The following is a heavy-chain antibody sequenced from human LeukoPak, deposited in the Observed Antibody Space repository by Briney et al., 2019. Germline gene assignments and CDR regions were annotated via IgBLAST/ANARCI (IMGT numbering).Heavy chain of an antibody. CDR1: GDSVSSNSAA. CDR3: AREANYYGSGSFSPVSYYFDY. V-gene: IGHV6-1*01. D-gene: IGHD3-10*01. Sequence: SQTLSLTCAISGDSVSSNSAAWNWIRQSPSRGLEWLGRTYYRSKWYNDYAVSVKSRITINPDTSKNQFSLQLNSVTPEDTAVYYCAREANYYGSGSFSPVSYYFDYWGQGTLVTVSS. J-gene: IGHJ4*02. CDR2: TYYRSKWYN.